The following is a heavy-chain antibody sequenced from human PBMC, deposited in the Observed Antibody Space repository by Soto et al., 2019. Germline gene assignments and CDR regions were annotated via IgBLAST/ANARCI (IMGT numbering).Heavy chain of an antibody. CDR3: ARDEMVRGVLRYYFDY. J-gene: IGHJ4*02. D-gene: IGHD3-10*01. Sequence: EVQLVESGGGLVKPGGSLRLSCAASGFTFSSYSMNWVRQAPGKGLEWVSSISSRSSYIYYADSVKGRFTISRDNAKNSLYLQMNSLRAEDTAVYYCARDEMVRGVLRYYFDYWGQGTLVTVSS. V-gene: IGHV3-21*01. CDR2: ISSRSSYI. CDR1: GFTFSSYS.